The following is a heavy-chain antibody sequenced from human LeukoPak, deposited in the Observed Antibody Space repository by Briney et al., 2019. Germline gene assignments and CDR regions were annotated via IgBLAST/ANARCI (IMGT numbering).Heavy chain of an antibody. CDR2: IGDNGATT. CDR3: ARTYGSGLLAY. CDR1: GFTFSSYG. D-gene: IGHD3-10*01. V-gene: IGHV3-23*01. Sequence: GGSLRLSCAVSGFTFSSYGMSWVRQAPGKGLEWVSCIGDNGATTYYADSVKGRFTISRDNSKNTLYVQMNSLRAEDTAVYYCARTYGSGLLAYWGQGTLVTVSS. J-gene: IGHJ4*02.